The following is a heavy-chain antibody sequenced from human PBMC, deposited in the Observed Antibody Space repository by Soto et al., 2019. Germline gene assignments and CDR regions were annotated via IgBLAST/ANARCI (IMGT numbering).Heavy chain of an antibody. CDR1: GYTFTSYA. CDR2: INAGNGNT. V-gene: IGHV1-3*01. D-gene: IGHD4-17*01. Sequence: QVQLVQSGAEVKKPWASVKVSCKASGYTFTSYAMHWVRQAPGQRLEWMGWINAGNGNTKYSQKFQGRVTITRDTSASTAYMELSSLRSEDTAVYYCAREGMTTVKYYYYGMDVWGQGTTVTVSS. CDR3: AREGMTTVKYYYYGMDV. J-gene: IGHJ6*02.